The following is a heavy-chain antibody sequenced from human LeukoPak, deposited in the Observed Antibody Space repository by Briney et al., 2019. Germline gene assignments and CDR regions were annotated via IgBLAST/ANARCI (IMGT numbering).Heavy chain of an antibody. J-gene: IGHJ5*02. Sequence: ASVKVSCKASGYTFTGYYMHWVRQAPGQGLEWMGRINTNSGGTNYAQKFQGRVTMTRDTSTSTAYMELSRLRSDDTAVYYCARGGDCSGGSCQHTWFDPWGQGTLVTVSS. V-gene: IGHV1-2*06. CDR3: ARGGDCSGGSCQHTWFDP. D-gene: IGHD2-15*01. CDR1: GYTFTGYY. CDR2: INTNSGGT.